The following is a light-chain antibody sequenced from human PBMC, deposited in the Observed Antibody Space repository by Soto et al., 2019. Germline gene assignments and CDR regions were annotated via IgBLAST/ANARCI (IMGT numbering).Light chain of an antibody. CDR3: QQYDNLLPLT. V-gene: IGKV1-33*01. CDR1: QDISNY. CDR2: DAS. Sequence: DIQMTQSPSSLSASVGDRVTITCQASQDISNYLNWYQQKPGKAPKLLIYDASNLKTGVPSRFSGSGPGRDFTFTNSSLQPEDIATYYCQQYDNLLPLTFGGGTKVEIK. J-gene: IGKJ4*01.